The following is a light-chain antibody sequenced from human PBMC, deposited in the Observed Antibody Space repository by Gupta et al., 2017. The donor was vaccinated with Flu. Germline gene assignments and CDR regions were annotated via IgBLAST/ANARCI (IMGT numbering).Light chain of an antibody. CDR1: SINVGSDSF. Sequence: ITISCTGTSINVGSDSFVSWYHQRPGQDPKLFIYDVTQRPSGISDRFSCSKSGSTASLKIPGLQAEDEGEYYCCAYAASENLDVCGGGTKVTVL. CDR2: DVT. J-gene: IGLJ1*01. V-gene: IGLV2-23*02. CDR3: CAYAASENLDV.